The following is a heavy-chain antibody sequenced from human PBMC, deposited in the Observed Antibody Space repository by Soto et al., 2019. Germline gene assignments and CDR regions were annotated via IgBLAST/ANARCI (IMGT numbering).Heavy chain of an antibody. J-gene: IGHJ4*02. V-gene: IGHV5-51*01. CDR3: ARSPRSSPYFDY. CDR1: GYTFSNFW. Sequence: PGASLKISCQCSGYTFSNFWIAWVRQLPGKGLEYMGLLYPGDSETRYSPSFHGKVTISADRSIGTAYLQWSSLEASDSAFYFCARSPRSSPYFDYWGQGALVTVSS. D-gene: IGHD6-13*01. CDR2: LYPGDSET.